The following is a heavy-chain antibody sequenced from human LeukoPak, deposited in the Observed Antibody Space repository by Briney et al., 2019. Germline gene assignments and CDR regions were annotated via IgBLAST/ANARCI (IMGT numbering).Heavy chain of an antibody. V-gene: IGHV1-2*06. D-gene: IGHD3-22*01. Sequence: ASVKVSCKASGYTFTGYYMHWVRQAPGQGLEWMGRINPNSGGTNYAQKFQGRVTMTRDTSISTAHMELSRLRSDDTAVYYCAATDLRYYYDSLKFDPWGQGTLVTVSS. CDR2: INPNSGGT. CDR3: AATDLRYYYDSLKFDP. CDR1: GYTFTGYY. J-gene: IGHJ5*02.